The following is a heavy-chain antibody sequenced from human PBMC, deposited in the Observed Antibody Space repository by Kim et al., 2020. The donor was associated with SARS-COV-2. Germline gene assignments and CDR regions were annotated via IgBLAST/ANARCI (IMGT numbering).Heavy chain of an antibody. V-gene: IGHV4-39*01. CDR2: VLLSGNT. D-gene: IGHD2-2*01. J-gene: IGHJ4*03. Sequence: GGIRQSPGKGLEWIGSVLLSGNTYHNPSLKGRAALSVDTSRNQFSLKVTSVTASDAGRYFCVRSPTAPATDPMFAFDYLGQGLLAT. CDR3: VRSPTAPATDPMFAFDY.